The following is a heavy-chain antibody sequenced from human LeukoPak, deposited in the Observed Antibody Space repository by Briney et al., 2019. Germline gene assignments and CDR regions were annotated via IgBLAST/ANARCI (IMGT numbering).Heavy chain of an antibody. CDR3: AADLDCSGGSCSALAY. J-gene: IGHJ4*02. CDR1: GFTFSSCA. CDR2: ISGSGGST. V-gene: IGHV3-23*01. Sequence: GGSLRLSCAASGFTFSSCAMSWVRQAPGKGLEWVSAISGSGGSTYYADSVKGRFTISRDNSKNTLYLQMNSLRAEDTAVYYCAADLDCSGGSCSALAYWGQGTLVTVSS. D-gene: IGHD2-15*01.